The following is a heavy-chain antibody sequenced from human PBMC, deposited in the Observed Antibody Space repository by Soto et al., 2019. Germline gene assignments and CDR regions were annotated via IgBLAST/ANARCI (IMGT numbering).Heavy chain of an antibody. CDR3: ARVLGEKRNTYFVGFDC. Sequence: SETLSLTCTVTDYSITSHIYYWGWIRQSPGREMQWIGTMHHTGTTSYNPSLQSRATIAIDASKNQMFLKLISVTAADTGVYYCARVLGEKRNTYFVGFDCFGQRNQVAVCS. D-gene: IGHD3-9*01. CDR2: MHHTGTT. J-gene: IGHJ4*02. CDR1: DYSITSHIYY. V-gene: IGHV4-39*01.